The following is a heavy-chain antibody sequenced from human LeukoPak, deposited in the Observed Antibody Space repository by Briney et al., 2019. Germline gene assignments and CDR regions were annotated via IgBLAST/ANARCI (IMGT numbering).Heavy chain of an antibody. CDR3: ARSGKGGAFDI. CDR1: GFTFSSYW. Sequence: GGSLRLSCAASGFTFSSYWMHWVRQGPGKGLVWVSRIYSDGSRTTYADSVKGRFTISGDNAKNTLYLQMNRLRAEDTAVYYCARSGKGGAFDIWGQGTMVTVSS. D-gene: IGHD1-26*01. V-gene: IGHV3-74*01. J-gene: IGHJ3*02. CDR2: IYSDGSRT.